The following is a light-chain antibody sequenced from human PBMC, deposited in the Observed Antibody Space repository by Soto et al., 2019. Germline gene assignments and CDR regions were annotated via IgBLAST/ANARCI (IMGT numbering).Light chain of an antibody. Sequence: QSVLTQPPSVSGAPGQRVTISCTGSSSNIGAGYDVHWYQQLPGTAPKLLIYGNSNRSSGVPDRFSGSKSGTSASLAITGLRAEDEADYYCQSYDSSLSGPVVFGGGTKVTVL. J-gene: IGLJ2*01. CDR1: SSNIGAGYD. V-gene: IGLV1-40*01. CDR3: QSYDSSLSGPVV. CDR2: GNS.